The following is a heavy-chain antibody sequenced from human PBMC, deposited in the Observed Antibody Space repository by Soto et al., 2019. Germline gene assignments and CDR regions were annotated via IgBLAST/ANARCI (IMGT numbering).Heavy chain of an antibody. V-gene: IGHV1-2*02. CDR1: GYSFSDYF. D-gene: IGHD1-26*01. CDR3: ARDLIVDGPDNYGMDV. Sequence: QVQLVQSGAEVKKSGASVKVSCKPSGYSFSDYFIQWVRQAPGQGLEWVAWINPKTAATNYAKKFKGRILMTRDTSIFTTHMRLNRLTSDDTAVYYCARDLIVDGPDNYGMDVWGQGTTVTVSS. J-gene: IGHJ6*02. CDR2: INPKTAAT.